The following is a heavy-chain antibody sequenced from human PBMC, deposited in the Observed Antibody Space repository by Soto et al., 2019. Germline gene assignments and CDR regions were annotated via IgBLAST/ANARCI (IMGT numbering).Heavy chain of an antibody. CDR3: ARQDYSNFPLDY. J-gene: IGHJ4*02. CDR1: GYSFTSYW. CDR2: IDPSDSYT. Sequence: GESLKISCKGSGYSFTSYWISWVRQMPGKVLEWMGRIDPSDSYTNYSPSFQGHVTISADKSISTAYLQWSSLKASDTAMYYCARQDYSNFPLDYWGQGXLVTVYS. D-gene: IGHD4-4*01. V-gene: IGHV5-10-1*01.